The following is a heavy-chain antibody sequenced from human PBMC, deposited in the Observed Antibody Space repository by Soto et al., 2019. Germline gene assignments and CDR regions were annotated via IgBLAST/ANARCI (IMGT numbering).Heavy chain of an antibody. J-gene: IGHJ3*02. CDR2: ISGSGGST. CDR3: AKPRVLHDAFDI. V-gene: IGHV3-23*01. D-gene: IGHD3-10*01. Sequence: PGGSLRLSCAASGFTFSSYSMSWVRQAPGKGLEWVSAISGSGGSTYYAGSVKGRFTISRDNSKNTLYLQMNSLRAEDTAVYYCAKPRVLHDAFDIWGQGTMVTVSS. CDR1: GFTFSSYS.